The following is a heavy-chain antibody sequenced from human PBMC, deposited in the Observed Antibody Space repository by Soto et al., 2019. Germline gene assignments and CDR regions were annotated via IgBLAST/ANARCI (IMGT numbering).Heavy chain of an antibody. J-gene: IGHJ5*02. CDR2: INHSGST. CDR3: ARGRVGATHWNWFDP. Sequence: SENLSLTCGVSGGSFSDYYWSWIRQPPGKGLEWIGEINHSGSTNYNPSLKSRVTISVDTSKNQFSLKLSSVTAADTAVYYCARGRVGATHWNWFDPWGQGTLVTVSS. V-gene: IGHV4-34*01. D-gene: IGHD1-26*01. CDR1: GGSFSDYY.